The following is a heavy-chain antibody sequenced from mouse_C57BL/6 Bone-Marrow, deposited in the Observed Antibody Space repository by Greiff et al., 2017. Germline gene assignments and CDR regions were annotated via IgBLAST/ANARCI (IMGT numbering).Heavy chain of an antibody. Sequence: QVQLQQPGAELVKPGASVKLSCKASGYTFTSYWMHWVKQRPGQGLEWIGMIHPNSGSTNYNEKFKSKATLTVDKSSSTAYMQLSSLTSEDSAVYYCARRIFIYYGNYCCAMDYWGQGTSVTVSS. J-gene: IGHJ4*01. V-gene: IGHV1-64*01. CDR2: IHPNSGST. CDR1: GYTFTSYW. CDR3: ARRIFIYYGNYCCAMDY. D-gene: IGHD2-1*01.